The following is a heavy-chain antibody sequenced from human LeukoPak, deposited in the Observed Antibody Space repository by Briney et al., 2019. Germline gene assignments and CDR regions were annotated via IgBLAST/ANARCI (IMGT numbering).Heavy chain of an antibody. Sequence: GGSLRLSCAASGFTFSSYWMSWVRQAPGKGLEWVANIKQDGSEKYYVDSVKGRFTISRDNAKNSLYLQMNSLRAEDTAVYYCARLNGYTLDNWFDPWGQGTLVTVSS. J-gene: IGHJ5*02. V-gene: IGHV3-7*01. CDR2: IKQDGSEK. D-gene: IGHD5-18*01. CDR3: ARLNGYTLDNWFDP. CDR1: GFTFSSYW.